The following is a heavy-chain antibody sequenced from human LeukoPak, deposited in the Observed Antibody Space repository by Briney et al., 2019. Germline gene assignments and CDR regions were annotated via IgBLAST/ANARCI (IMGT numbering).Heavy chain of an antibody. D-gene: IGHD2-2*01. V-gene: IGHV4-59*01. Sequence: SETLSLTCTVSGGSISSYYWSWIRQPPGKGLEWIGYIYYSGSTNYNPSLKSRVTISVDTSKNQLSLKLSSVTAADTAVYYCARSTGPNGPSDYWGQGTLVTVSS. CDR3: ARSTGPNGPSDY. CDR2: IYYSGST. CDR1: GGSISSYY. J-gene: IGHJ4*02.